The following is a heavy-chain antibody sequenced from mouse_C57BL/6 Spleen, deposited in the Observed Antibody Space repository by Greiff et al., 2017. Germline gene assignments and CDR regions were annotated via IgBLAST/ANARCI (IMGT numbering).Heavy chain of an antibody. CDR2: IYPGDGDT. CDR1: GYAFSSYW. D-gene: IGHD1-1*01. J-gene: IGHJ1*03. V-gene: IGHV1-80*01. CDR3: ARSDYGSHWYFDV. Sequence: VQLQQSGAELVKPGASVKISCKASGYAFSSYWMNWVKQRPGKGLEWIGQIYPGDGDTNYNGKFKGKATLTADKSSSTAYMQLSSLTSEDSAVYFCARSDYGSHWYFDVWGTGTTVTVSS.